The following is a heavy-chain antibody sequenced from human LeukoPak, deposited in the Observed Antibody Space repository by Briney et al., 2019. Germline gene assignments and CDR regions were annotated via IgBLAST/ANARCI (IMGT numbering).Heavy chain of an antibody. J-gene: IGHJ4*02. D-gene: IGHD1-26*01. CDR3: ARRSDSGSDDGEDYFDY. CDR2: MYYDGST. Sequence: SETLSLACTVSGGSIYSTSFYWGWLRQPPGRGREGIGCMYYDGSTYSEPSLKSRVNISVDTSKNHFSLKLTSVTAADTAVYFCARRSDSGSDDGEDYFDYWGEGTLVTASS. CDR1: GGSIYSTSFY. V-gene: IGHV4-39*02.